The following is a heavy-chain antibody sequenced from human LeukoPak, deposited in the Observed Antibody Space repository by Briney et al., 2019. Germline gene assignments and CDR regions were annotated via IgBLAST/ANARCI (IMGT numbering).Heavy chain of an antibody. CDR1: GFTFSDYS. Sequence: SGGSLRLSCAASGFTFSDYSMNWVRQAPGKGLEDISYISSDRKTTSYADSVKGRFTISRDNAKNSLYLQMNSLRVEDTAVYCCASRSINWYRGNNWFDPWGQGTLVTVPS. J-gene: IGHJ5*02. CDR2: ISSDRKTT. CDR3: ASRSINWYRGNNWFDP. D-gene: IGHD1/OR15-1a*01. V-gene: IGHV3-48*01.